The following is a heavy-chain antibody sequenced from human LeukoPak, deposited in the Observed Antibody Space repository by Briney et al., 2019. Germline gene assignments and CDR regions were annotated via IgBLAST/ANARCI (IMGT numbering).Heavy chain of an antibody. CDR3: ARDRYGDYSSDY. D-gene: IGHD4-17*01. CDR2: INHNGNVN. J-gene: IGHJ4*02. CDR1: GFTFSSYW. V-gene: IGHV3-7*01. Sequence: GGSLRLSCAASGFTFSSYWMNWARQAPGKGLEWVASINHNGNVNYYVDSVKGRFTISRDNAKNSLYLQMNSLRAEDTALYYCARDRYGDYSSDYWGQGTLVTVSS.